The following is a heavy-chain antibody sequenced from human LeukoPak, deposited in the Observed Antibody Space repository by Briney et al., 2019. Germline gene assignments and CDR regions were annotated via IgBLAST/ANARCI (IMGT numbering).Heavy chain of an antibody. J-gene: IGHJ4*02. V-gene: IGHV1-69*04. CDR1: GGTFSRYA. CDR3: ARSDSGWYAPGAWFDY. Sequence: SVKVSCKASGGTFSRYAISWVRQAPGQGLEWMGRIIPIFGIANYAQKFQGRVTITADKSTSTAYMELSSLRSEDTAVYYCARSDSGWYAPGAWFDYWGQGTLVTVSS. D-gene: IGHD6-19*01. CDR2: IIPIFGIA.